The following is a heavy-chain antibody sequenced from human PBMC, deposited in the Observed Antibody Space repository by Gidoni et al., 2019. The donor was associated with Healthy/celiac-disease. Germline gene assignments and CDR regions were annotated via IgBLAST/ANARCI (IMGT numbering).Heavy chain of an antibody. CDR3: ATVGSGAYCGGDCSSRGAFDI. D-gene: IGHD2-21*02. CDR2: FDPEDGET. J-gene: IGHJ3*02. Sequence: QVQLVQSGAEVKKPGASVKVSCKVSGYTLPDLSMHWVRQAPGKGLEWMGGFDPEDGETIYAQKFQGRVTMTEDTSTDTAYMELSSLRSEDTAVYYCATVGSGAYCGGDCSSRGAFDIWGQGTMVTVSS. V-gene: IGHV1-24*01. CDR1: GYTLPDLS.